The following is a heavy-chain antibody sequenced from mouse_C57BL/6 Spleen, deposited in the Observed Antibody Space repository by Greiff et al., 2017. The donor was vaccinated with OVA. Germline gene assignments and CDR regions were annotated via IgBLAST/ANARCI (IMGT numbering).Heavy chain of an antibody. CDR2: ISDGGSYT. V-gene: IGHV5-4*01. CDR3: AREDYYGSSYRYFDV. D-gene: IGHD1-1*01. J-gene: IGHJ1*03. CDR1: GFTFSSYA. Sequence: EVQGVESGGGLVKPGGSLKLSCAASGFTFSSYAMSWVRQTPEKRLEWVATISDGGSYTYYPDNVKGRFTISRDNAKNNLYLQMSHLKSEDTAMYYCAREDYYGSSYRYFDVWGTGTTVTVSS.